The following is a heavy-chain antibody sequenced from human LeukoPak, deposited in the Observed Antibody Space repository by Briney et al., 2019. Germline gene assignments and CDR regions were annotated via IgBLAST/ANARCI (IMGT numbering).Heavy chain of an antibody. CDR3: ARGAGLNWFHP. V-gene: IGHV4-59*01. CDR2: IYYSGST. CDR1: GGSISSYY. D-gene: IGHD1-26*01. Sequence: SETLSLTCTVSGGSISSYYWSWIRQSPGKGLECIGYIYYSGSTTYNPSLKSRVTISVDTSKNHFSLKLSSLTAADTAVYYCARGAGLNWFHPWGQGTLVPVFS. J-gene: IGHJ5*02.